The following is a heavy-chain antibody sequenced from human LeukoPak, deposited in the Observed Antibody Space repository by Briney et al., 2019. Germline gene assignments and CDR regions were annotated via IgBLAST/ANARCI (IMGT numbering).Heavy chain of an antibody. Sequence: ASVKVSCKACGGTFSSYTISWVRQAPGQGLEWMGIINPSGGSTSYAQKFQGRVTVTRDTSTSTVYMELSSLRSEDTAVYYCAVTLEWLKWGAFDIWGQGTMVTVSS. V-gene: IGHV1-46*03. CDR3: AVTLEWLKWGAFDI. D-gene: IGHD3-3*01. J-gene: IGHJ3*02. CDR2: INPSGGST. CDR1: GGTFSSYT.